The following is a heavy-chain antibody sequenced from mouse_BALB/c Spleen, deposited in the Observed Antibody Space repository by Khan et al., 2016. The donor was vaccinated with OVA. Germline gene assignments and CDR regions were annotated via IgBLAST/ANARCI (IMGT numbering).Heavy chain of an antibody. CDR2: IYPGDGDT. J-gene: IGHJ1*01. CDR1: GYSFTSYW. Sequence: QIQLVQSGAELARPGASVKLSCKASGYSFTSYWMQWVKQRPGQGLEWIGAIYPGDGDTRYTQKFEGKATLTADNSSSTAYMQLSSLASEDSAIYYCARGRYGNWYFDVWGAGTTVTVSS. CDR3: ARGRYGNWYFDV. D-gene: IGHD2-1*01. V-gene: IGHV1-87*01.